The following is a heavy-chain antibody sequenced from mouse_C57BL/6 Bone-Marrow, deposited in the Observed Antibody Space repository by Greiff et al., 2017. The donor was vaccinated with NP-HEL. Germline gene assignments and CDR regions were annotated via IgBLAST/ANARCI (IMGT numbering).Heavy chain of an antibody. D-gene: IGHD1-1*01. Sequence: DVKLQESGAELVRPGASVKLSCTVSGFNIKDDYMHWVKQRPEQGLEWIGWIDPENGDTEYASKFQGKATITADTSSNTAYLQLSSLTSEDTAVYYFTTGGSSPYAMDYWGQGTSVTVSS. CDR1: GFNIKDDY. J-gene: IGHJ4*01. CDR2: IDPENGDT. V-gene: IGHV14-4*01. CDR3: TTGGSSPYAMDY.